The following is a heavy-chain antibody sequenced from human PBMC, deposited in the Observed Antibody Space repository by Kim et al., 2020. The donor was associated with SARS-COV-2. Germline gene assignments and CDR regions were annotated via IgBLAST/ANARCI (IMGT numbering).Heavy chain of an antibody. J-gene: IGHJ4*02. V-gene: IGHV3-74*01. Sequence: GGSLRLSCAASGFTFSRSWMHWVRQAPGKGLVWVSRINSDGSSTSYADSVKGRFTISRDNAKNTLYLQMNSLRAEDTAVYYCARVGHLGADYWGTHLYYFDYWGQGTLVPVS. CDR1: GFTFSRSW. CDR2: INSDGSST. CDR3: ARVGHLGADYWGTHLYYFDY. D-gene: IGHD7-27*01.